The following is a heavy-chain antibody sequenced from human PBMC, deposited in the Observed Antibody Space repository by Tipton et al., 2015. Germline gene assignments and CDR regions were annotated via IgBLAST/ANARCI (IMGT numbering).Heavy chain of an antibody. CDR3: ARARGRHGGLFDS. CDR2: ISHSGKT. D-gene: IGHD4-23*01. CDR1: GGSVSSGSYY. J-gene: IGHJ4*02. Sequence: TLSLTCTVSGGSVSSGSYYWSWIRQPPGKGLEWIGSISHSGKTYYNPSLKSRVTMSRDTSKNQFSLKLTSVTAADTAVYYCARARGRHGGLFDSWGQGILVTVSS. V-gene: IGHV4-39*07.